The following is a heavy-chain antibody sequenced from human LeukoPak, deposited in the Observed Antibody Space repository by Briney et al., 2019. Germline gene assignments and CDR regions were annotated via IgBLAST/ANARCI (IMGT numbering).Heavy chain of an antibody. CDR2: IYHSGST. D-gene: IGHD2-21*02. CDR1: GYSISSAYH. Sequence: SETLSLTCAVSGYSISSAYHWGWIRQPPGKGLGWVGNIYHSGSTYYNPSLESRVTISVDTSKNQFSLKMSSVTAADTAVYYCARLLLSGNYFDYWGQGTLVTVSS. J-gene: IGHJ4*02. V-gene: IGHV4-38-2*01. CDR3: ARLLLSGNYFDY.